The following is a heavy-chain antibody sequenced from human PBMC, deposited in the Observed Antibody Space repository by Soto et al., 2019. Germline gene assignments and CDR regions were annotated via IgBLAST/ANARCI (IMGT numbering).Heavy chain of an antibody. D-gene: IGHD3-10*01. J-gene: IGHJ6*02. Sequence: QVQLVESGGGVVQPGRSLRLSCAASGFTFSSYAMHWVRQAPGKGLEWVAVISDDGSNKYYADSVKGRFTISRDNSKNTLYLQMNSLRAEDTAVYYCAREAGVYGSGSYGMDVWDQGTTVTVSS. CDR1: GFTFSSYA. V-gene: IGHV3-30*04. CDR3: AREAGVYGSGSYGMDV. CDR2: ISDDGSNK.